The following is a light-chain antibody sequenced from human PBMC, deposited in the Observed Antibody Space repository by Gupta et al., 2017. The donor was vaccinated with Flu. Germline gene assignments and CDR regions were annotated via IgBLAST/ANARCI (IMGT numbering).Light chain of an antibody. V-gene: IGLV2-8*01. J-gene: IGLJ2*01. Sequence: QSALPQPPSASGSPGQSVPISCTGTSSDVGGYNYVSWYQPHPGKAPKLMIYEVSKRPSGVPDRFSGSKSGNTASLTVSGLQAEDEADYYCSSYAGSNNFEVFGGGTKLTVL. CDR3: SSYAGSNNFEV. CDR1: SSDVGGYNY. CDR2: EVS.